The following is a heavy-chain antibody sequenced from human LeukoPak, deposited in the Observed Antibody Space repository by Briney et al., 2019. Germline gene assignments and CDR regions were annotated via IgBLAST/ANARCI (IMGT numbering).Heavy chain of an antibody. V-gene: IGHV3-49*04. CDR2: IRGSVYGGAT. CDR1: GFTFDHYS. CDR3: TRESPKYVFDS. Sequence: GGSLRLSCAASGFTFDHYSMNWVRQAPGKGLEWVGFIRGSVYGGATEYAASVKGRFTVSTDASKTIGYLRMTSLRTEDTAIYYCTRESPKYVFDSWGQGTLVTVSS. D-gene: IGHD2-8*01. J-gene: IGHJ4*02.